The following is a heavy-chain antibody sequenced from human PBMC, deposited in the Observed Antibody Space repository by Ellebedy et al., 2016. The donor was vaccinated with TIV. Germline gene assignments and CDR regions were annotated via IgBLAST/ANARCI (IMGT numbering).Heavy chain of an antibody. V-gene: IGHV3-23*01. CDR3: AKKVGEDLDL. Sequence: GESLKISCAASGFTFGSYAMAWVRQAPGKGLEWVSGIPFSGGTSFYAYSVKGRFTISRDNSKNTLFLQMSSLRVDDTAVYYCAKKVGEDLDLWGQGTLVTVSS. J-gene: IGHJ5*02. D-gene: IGHD1-26*01. CDR1: GFTFGSYA. CDR2: IPFSGGTS.